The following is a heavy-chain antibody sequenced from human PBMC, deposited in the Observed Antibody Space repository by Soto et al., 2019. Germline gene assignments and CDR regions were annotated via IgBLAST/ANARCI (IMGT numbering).Heavy chain of an antibody. CDR1: GYPVTAYY. V-gene: IGHV1-2*02. J-gene: IGHJ3*02. Sequence: QLHLVQSGAVVKKPGASVTVSCSASGYPVTAYYMHWVRQAPGRGLEWMGGINPATGAAKYTQTCQGRVTRTRDTSTRTVFKERSGLTSEDTAGFYWARGGGVGVAGSAAFDMWGQGTLVTVSS. CDR2: INPATGAA. D-gene: IGHD3-3*01. CDR3: ARGGGVGVAGSAAFDM.